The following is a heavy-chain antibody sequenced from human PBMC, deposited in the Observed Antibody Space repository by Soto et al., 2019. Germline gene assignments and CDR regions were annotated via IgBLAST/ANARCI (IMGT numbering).Heavy chain of an antibody. Sequence: PGGSLRLSCAASGFTFSSYAMSWVRQAPGKGLEWVSAISGSGGSTYYADSVKGRFTISRHNSKNTLYLQMNSLRAEDTAVYYCARGSGYDSRYYYYYYMDVWGKGTTVTVSS. CDR2: ISGSGGST. CDR3: ARGSGYDSRYYYYYYMDV. CDR1: GFTFSSYA. D-gene: IGHD5-12*01. J-gene: IGHJ6*03. V-gene: IGHV3-23*01.